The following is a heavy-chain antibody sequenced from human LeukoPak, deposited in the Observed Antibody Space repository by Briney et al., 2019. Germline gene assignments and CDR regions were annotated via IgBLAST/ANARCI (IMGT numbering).Heavy chain of an antibody. Sequence: GASVKVSCNASGYTFTGYYMHWVRQAPGQGLEWMGWINPNSGGTNYAQKFQGRVTMTRDTSISTAYMELSRLRSDDTAVYYCARSISGYYPSSFDYWGQGTLVTVSS. CDR2: INPNSGGT. CDR3: ARSISGYYPSSFDY. J-gene: IGHJ4*02. CDR1: GYTFTGYY. V-gene: IGHV1-2*02. D-gene: IGHD3-22*01.